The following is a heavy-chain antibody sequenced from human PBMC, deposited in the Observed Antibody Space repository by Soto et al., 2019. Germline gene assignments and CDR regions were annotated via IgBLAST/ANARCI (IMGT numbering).Heavy chain of an antibody. Sequence: QVQLVQSGAEVKKPGASVKVSCKASGYTFSSYGISWVRQAPGQGLEWMGWINPYNGNTNYAQKLQGRVTMTTDTSTSTAYMELRSLRSHDTAVYYCARDPLGGNWFDPWGQGTLVTVSS. CDR3: ARDPLGGNWFDP. CDR2: INPYNGNT. V-gene: IGHV1-18*01. CDR1: GYTFSSYG. J-gene: IGHJ5*02. D-gene: IGHD1-26*01.